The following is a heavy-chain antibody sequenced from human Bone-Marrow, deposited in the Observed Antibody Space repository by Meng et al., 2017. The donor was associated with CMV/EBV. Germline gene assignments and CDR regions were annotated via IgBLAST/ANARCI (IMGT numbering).Heavy chain of an antibody. CDR2: IIPILGIA. Sequence: SVKVSCKASGGTFSSYTISWVRQAPGQGLEWMGRIIPILGIANYAQKFQGRVTITADKSTSTAYMELSSLRSEDTAVYYCARSTTIFGVVIMRGGAFDIWGQRTMVAASS. J-gene: IGHJ3*02. D-gene: IGHD3-3*01. CDR1: GGTFSSYT. CDR3: ARSTTIFGVVIMRGGAFDI. V-gene: IGHV1-69*02.